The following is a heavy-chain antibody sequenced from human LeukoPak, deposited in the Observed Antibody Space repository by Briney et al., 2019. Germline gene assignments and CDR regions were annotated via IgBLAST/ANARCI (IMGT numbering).Heavy chain of an antibody. J-gene: IGHJ5*02. CDR1: GFTFSSYA. CDR3: AKDGRYCSGGSCSNWFDP. D-gene: IGHD2-15*01. Sequence: GGSLRLSCAASGFTFSSYAMSWVRQAPGKGLEWVSAISGSGGSTYYADSVKGRFTISRDNSKNTLYLQMNSLRAEDTAVYYCAKDGRYCSGGSCSNWFDPWGQGTLVTVSS. CDR2: ISGSGGST. V-gene: IGHV3-23*01.